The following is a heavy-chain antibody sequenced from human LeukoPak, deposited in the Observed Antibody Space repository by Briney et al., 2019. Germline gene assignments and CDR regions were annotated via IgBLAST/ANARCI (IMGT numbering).Heavy chain of an antibody. J-gene: IGHJ4*02. V-gene: IGHV3-30*04. CDR2: VLYNGSKK. D-gene: IGHD2-21*01. Sequence: PGGSLRLSCAVSGFTFTRYTMHWVRQAPGKGLEWVALVLYNGSKKYYADSVKGRFTLSRDNSKNTLSLEMNALRADDTAVYYCVRDNYGGILDFWGQGTLVTVSS. CDR1: GFTFTRYT. CDR3: VRDNYGGILDF.